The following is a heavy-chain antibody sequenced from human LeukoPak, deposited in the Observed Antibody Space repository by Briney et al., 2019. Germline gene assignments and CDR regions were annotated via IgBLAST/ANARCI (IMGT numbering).Heavy chain of an antibody. CDR1: GGSISSYY. CDR2: IYYSGST. Sequence: PSETLSLTCTVSGGSISSYYWSWIRQPPGKGLEWVGYIYYSGSTNYNPSLKSRVTISVDTSKNQFSLKLSSVTAADTAVYYCARAPYDSSGYSPFDYWGQGTLATVSS. V-gene: IGHV4-59*01. J-gene: IGHJ4*02. D-gene: IGHD3-22*01. CDR3: ARAPYDSSGYSPFDY.